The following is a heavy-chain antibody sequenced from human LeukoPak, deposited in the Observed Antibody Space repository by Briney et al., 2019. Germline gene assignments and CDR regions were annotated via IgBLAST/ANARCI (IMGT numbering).Heavy chain of an antibody. CDR3: ARRAIAVAGFHFDY. CDR1: GYSFTSYW. J-gene: IGHJ4*02. D-gene: IGHD6-19*01. Sequence: GKSLKISCKGSGYSFTSYWIGWVRQRPGKGLEWMGIIYPGDSDTRYSPSFQVQVTISVDKSISTAYLPWSSLKASDTAMYYCARRAIAVAGFHFDYWGQGTLVTVSS. V-gene: IGHV5-51*01. CDR2: IYPGDSDT.